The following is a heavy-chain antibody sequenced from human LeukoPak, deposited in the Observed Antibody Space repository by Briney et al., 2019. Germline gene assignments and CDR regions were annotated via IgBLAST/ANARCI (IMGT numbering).Heavy chain of an antibody. CDR3: AKVLGTYYYDSSGYTFDY. CDR2: ISGSGGST. V-gene: IGHV3-23*01. Sequence: GGSLRLSCAASGFTFSSYAMSWVRQAPGKGLEWVSAISGSGGSTYYADSVKGRFTISRDNSKNTLYLQMNSLRAEDTAVYYCAKVLGTYYYDSSGYTFDYWGQGTLVTVSS. D-gene: IGHD3-22*01. CDR1: GFTFSSYA. J-gene: IGHJ4*02.